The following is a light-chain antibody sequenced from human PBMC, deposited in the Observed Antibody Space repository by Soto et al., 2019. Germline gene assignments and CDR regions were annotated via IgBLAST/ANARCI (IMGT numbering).Light chain of an antibody. V-gene: IGKV3-15*01. CDR2: GAS. Sequence: EILMTQSPSTLSVSPGERATLSCRASQSVSSNLAWYQQKPGQAPRLLIYGASTRATGIPARFSGSGSGTEVTLTISSLQSEDFEVYYCQQYNNWPWTFGQGTKVDIK. CDR3: QQYNNWPWT. J-gene: IGKJ1*01. CDR1: QSVSSN.